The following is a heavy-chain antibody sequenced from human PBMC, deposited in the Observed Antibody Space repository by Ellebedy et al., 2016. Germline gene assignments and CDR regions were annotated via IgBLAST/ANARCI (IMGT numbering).Heavy chain of an antibody. CDR1: GYSFTSYW. D-gene: IGHD3-22*01. J-gene: IGHJ6*02. V-gene: IGHV5-51*04. CDR2: IYPGDSDT. CDR3: ARTENYYDSSEYYYYYGMDV. Sequence: GGSLRLSXKGSGYSFTSYWIGWVRQMPGKGLEWMGIIYPGDSDTRYSPSFQGQVTISADKPISTAYLQWSSLKASDTAMYYCARTENYYDSSEYYYYYGMDVWGQGTTVTVSS.